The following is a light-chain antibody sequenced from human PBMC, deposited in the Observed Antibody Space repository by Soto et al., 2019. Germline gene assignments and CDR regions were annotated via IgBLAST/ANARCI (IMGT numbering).Light chain of an antibody. Sequence: QSALTQPPSASGSPGQSVAISCTGTSSDVGGYNYVSWYQQHPGKAPKLMIYEVNKRPSGVPNRFSGSKSGNTASLTVSGLQDEEEDDYYCSSYAGSSNVFGTGTKLTVL. CDR3: SSYAGSSNV. CDR2: EVN. V-gene: IGLV2-8*01. CDR1: SSDVGGYNY. J-gene: IGLJ1*01.